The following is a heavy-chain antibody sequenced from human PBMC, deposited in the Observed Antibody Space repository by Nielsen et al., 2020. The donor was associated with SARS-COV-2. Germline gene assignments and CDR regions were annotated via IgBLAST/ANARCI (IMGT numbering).Heavy chain of an antibody. D-gene: IGHD2-2*01. V-gene: IGHV1-18*04. Sequence: ASVKVSYKASGYTFTNYGISWVRQAPGQGLEWLGWISSHNGDTYYAQKVQDRLTLTADSSTSTAFLELTSLTSDDTAVYYCARYSTGWFSGLYWFDPWGQGTLVTVST. CDR2: ISSHNGDT. J-gene: IGHJ5*02. CDR1: GYTFTNYG. CDR3: ARYSTGWFSGLYWFDP.